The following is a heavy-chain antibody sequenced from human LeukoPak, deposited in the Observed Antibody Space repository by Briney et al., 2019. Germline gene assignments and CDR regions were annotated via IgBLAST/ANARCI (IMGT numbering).Heavy chain of an antibody. CDR2: IYYSGST. J-gene: IGHJ5*02. Sequence: SETLSLTCTVSGGSISSYYWSWIRQPPGKGPEWIGYIYYSGSTNYNPSLKSRVTISVDTSKNQFSLKLSSVTAADTAVYYCARDGSGSPRVFDPWGQGTLVTVSS. D-gene: IGHD3-10*01. V-gene: IGHV4-59*01. CDR3: ARDGSGSPRVFDP. CDR1: GGSISSYY.